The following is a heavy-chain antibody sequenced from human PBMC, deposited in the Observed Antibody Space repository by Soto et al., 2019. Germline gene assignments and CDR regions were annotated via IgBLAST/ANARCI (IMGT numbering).Heavy chain of an antibody. CDR3: ARAVGYCSSTSCYAAFDI. V-gene: IGHV4-34*01. Sequence: PSETLSLTCAISGGSFSGYYWSWIRQPPGKGLEWVGEINHSGSTNYNPSLKSRVTISVDTSKNQFSLKLSSVTAADTAVYYCARAVGYCSSTSCYAAFDIWGQGTMVTVSS. J-gene: IGHJ3*02. CDR1: GGSFSGYY. CDR2: INHSGST. D-gene: IGHD2-2*01.